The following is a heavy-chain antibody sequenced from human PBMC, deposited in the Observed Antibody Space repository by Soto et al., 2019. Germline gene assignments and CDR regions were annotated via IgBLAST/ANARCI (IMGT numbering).Heavy chain of an antibody. CDR1: GFTFSHYG. CDR3: VSDETQLERRPSYGKDV. D-gene: IGHD1-1*01. CDR2: IWHHGGNK. V-gene: IGHV3-33*01. J-gene: IGHJ6*02. Sequence: QMQLEESGGGVVQPGRSLRLSCVASGFTFSHYGMHWVRQAPGKGLEWVAVIWHHGGNKYYADSVKGRFTISRDNARNTLYLQMDSLRGEDTGVYYCVSDETQLERRPSYGKDVWGRGTMVIVSS.